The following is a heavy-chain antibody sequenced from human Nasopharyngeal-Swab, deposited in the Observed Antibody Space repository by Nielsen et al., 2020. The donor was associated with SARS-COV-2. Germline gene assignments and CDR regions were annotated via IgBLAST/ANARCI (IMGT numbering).Heavy chain of an antibody. CDR3: SRAMATVGAVYYYGMDV. Sequence: SVKVSCKASGGTFSSYAISWVRQAPGQGLEWMGGIIPILGIANYAQKFQGRVTITADKSTSTAYMELSSLRSEDTAVYYCSRAMATVGAVYYYGMDVWGQGTTVTVSS. CDR1: GGTFSSYA. V-gene: IGHV1-69*10. J-gene: IGHJ6*02. D-gene: IGHD4-23*01. CDR2: IIPILGIA.